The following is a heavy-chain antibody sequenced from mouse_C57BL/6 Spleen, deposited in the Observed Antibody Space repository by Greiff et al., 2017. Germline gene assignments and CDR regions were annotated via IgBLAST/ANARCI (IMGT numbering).Heavy chain of an antibody. V-gene: IGHV5-6*01. CDR3: ARGAYYVDY. Sequence: EVKLVESGGDLVKPGGSLKLSCAASGFTFSSYGMSWVRQTPDKRLEWVATISSGGSYTYYPDSVKGRFTISRDKAENTLYLQMSSLKSEDTAMYYCARGAYYVDYWGQGTTLTVSS. CDR2: ISSGGSYT. CDR1: GFTFSSYG. J-gene: IGHJ2*01.